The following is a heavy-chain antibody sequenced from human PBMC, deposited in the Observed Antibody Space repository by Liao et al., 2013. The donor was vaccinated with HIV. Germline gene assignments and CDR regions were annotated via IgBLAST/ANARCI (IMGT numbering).Heavy chain of an antibody. Sequence: QVHLQQWGAGLLKPSETLSLTCAVYGGSFSGYYWSWIRQPPGKGLEWIGDINHSGSTNFSPSLKGRVSISLDTSKNQFSLRLTSLIAADTAFYYCARASRIAGVMIITRYDTSGYYSDWGQGSLVTVSS. CDR2: INHSGST. J-gene: IGHJ4*02. CDR1: GGSFSGYY. V-gene: IGHV4-34*01. CDR3: ARASRIAGVMIITRYDTSGYYSD. D-gene: IGHD3-22*01.